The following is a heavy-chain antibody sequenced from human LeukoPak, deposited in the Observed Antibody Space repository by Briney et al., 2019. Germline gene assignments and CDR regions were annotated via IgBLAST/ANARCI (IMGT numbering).Heavy chain of an antibody. V-gene: IGHV1-69*05. D-gene: IGHD4-23*01. CDR1: GGTFISYA. CDR3: ARDHDYGGNLDY. CDR2: IIPIFGTA. Sequence: SVKVSCKXSGGTFISYAISWVQQAPGQGLEWMGRIIPIFGTANYAQKFQGRVTITTDESTSTAYMELSSLRSEDTAVYYCARDHDYGGNLDYWGQGTLVTVSS. J-gene: IGHJ4*02.